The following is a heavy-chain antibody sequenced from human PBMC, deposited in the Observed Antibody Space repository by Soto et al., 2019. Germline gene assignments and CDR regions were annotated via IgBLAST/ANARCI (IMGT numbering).Heavy chain of an antibody. CDR3: AREGSYSAYNFAHGIQLWSFDF. Sequence: PSETLSLTCTVSGGSINTFYWSWVRQPAGKGPEWIGRILSSGSTSFNPSLESRVAMSVDTSKNHFSLNLSSVTAADMAVYYCAREGSYSAYNFAHGIQLWSFDFWGQGALVTVSS. CDR2: ILSSGST. J-gene: IGHJ4*02. D-gene: IGHD5-12*01. V-gene: IGHV4-4*07. CDR1: GGSINTFY.